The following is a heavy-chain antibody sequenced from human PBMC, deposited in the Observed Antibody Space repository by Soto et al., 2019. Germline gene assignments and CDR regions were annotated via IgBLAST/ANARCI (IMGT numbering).Heavy chain of an antibody. CDR3: ARAIFRLGYCGSTRCYELDY. Sequence: QVTLKESGRVLVKPTETLTLTCTVSGISLNNERVGVSWIRQSPGKALEWLADIFSNDEKSYSTFLRNRLTISKDTSRGQVFLIMTNMDPVDTGTYFCARAIFRLGYCGSTRCYELDYWGQGTTVTVSS. CDR2: IFSNDEK. V-gene: IGHV2-26*01. D-gene: IGHD2-2*01. CDR1: GISLNNERVG. J-gene: IGHJ4*02.